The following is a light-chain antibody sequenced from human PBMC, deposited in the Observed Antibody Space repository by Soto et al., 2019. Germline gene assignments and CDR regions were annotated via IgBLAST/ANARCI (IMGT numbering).Light chain of an antibody. V-gene: IGLV2-8*01. CDR3: SSYAGSDNV. J-gene: IGLJ1*01. CDR1: SSDVGGYNY. CDR2: EVT. Sequence: QSALTQPPSASWSPGQSVTISCTGSSSDVGGYNYVSWYQQHPGKAPKLMIYEVTKRPSGVPDRFSGSKSGDTASLTVSGLQAEDEADYYCSSYAGSDNVFGTGTKLTLL.